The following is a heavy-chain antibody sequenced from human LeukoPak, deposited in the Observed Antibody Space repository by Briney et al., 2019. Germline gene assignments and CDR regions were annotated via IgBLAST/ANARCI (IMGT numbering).Heavy chain of an antibody. Sequence: PGGSLRLSCAASGFTFSSYAMHWVRQAPGKGLEWVAVISYDGSNKYYADSVKGRFTISRDNSKNTLYLQMNSLRAEDTAVYYCARDRKYYDYVWGSQGFDPWGQGTLVTVSS. CDR2: ISYDGSNK. CDR1: GFTFSSYA. D-gene: IGHD3-16*01. V-gene: IGHV3-30*04. J-gene: IGHJ5*02. CDR3: ARDRKYYDYVWGSQGFDP.